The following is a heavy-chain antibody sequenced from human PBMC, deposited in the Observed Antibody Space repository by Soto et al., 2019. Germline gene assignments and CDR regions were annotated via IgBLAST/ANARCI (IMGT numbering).Heavy chain of an antibody. D-gene: IGHD6-19*01. J-gene: IGHJ6*02. CDR1: GGSVSSGSYY. V-gene: IGHV4-61*01. Sequence: QVQLQESGPGLVKPSETLSLTCTVSGGSVSSGSYYWSWIRQPPGKGLEWIGYIYYSGSTNYNPSLKSRVTISVDPSKSQFSLKLRSVTAADTAVYYCARGIEGWYQGRYYYGMDVWGQGTTVTVSS. CDR3: ARGIEGWYQGRYYYGMDV. CDR2: IYYSGST.